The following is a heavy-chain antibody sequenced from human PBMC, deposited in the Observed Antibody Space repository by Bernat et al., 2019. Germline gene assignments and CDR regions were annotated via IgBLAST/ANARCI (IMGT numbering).Heavy chain of an antibody. Sequence: EVQLVESGGGLVQPGGSLRLSCAASGFTFSSYWMSWVRQAPGKGLEWVANIKQDGSEKYYVDSVKGRFTISRDNAKNSLYLQMNSLRAEDTAVYYCARDVDTAMEYYFDYWGQGTLVTVSS. CDR2: IKQDGSEK. V-gene: IGHV3-7*03. CDR3: ARDVDTAMEYYFDY. J-gene: IGHJ4*02. CDR1: GFTFSSYW. D-gene: IGHD5-18*01.